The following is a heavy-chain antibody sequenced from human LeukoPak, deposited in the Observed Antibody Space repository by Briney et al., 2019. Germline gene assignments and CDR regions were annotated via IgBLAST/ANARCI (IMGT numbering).Heavy chain of an antibody. D-gene: IGHD3-10*01. Sequence: ASVKVSCKASGYTFTSYYMHWVRQAPGQGLEWMGIINPSGGSTSYAQKFQGRVTMTRDTSISTAYMELSRLRSDDTAVYYCARDRVRAFDIWGQGTMVTVSS. CDR3: ARDRVRAFDI. CDR1: GYTFTSYY. CDR2: INPSGGST. J-gene: IGHJ3*02. V-gene: IGHV1-46*01.